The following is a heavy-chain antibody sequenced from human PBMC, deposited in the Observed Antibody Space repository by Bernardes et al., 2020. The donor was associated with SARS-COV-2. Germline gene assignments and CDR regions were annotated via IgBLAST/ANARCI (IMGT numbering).Heavy chain of an antibody. D-gene: IGHD2-15*01. CDR3: ARGGCSGGSCYRYYYYGMDV. Sequence: SEPLSLTCAVYGGWFSGYYWSWIRQPPGKGLEWIGEINHSGSTNYNPSLKSRVTISVDTSKNQFSLKLSSVTAADTAVYYCARGGCSGGSCYRYYYYGMDVWGQGTTVTVSS. CDR1: GGWFSGYY. CDR2: INHSGST. V-gene: IGHV4-34*01. J-gene: IGHJ6*02.